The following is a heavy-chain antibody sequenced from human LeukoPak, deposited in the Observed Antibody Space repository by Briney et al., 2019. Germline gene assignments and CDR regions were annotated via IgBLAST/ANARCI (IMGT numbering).Heavy chain of an antibody. CDR3: ARDPREYYYDSSGYHFRDAFDI. J-gene: IGHJ3*02. V-gene: IGHV4-38-2*02. D-gene: IGHD3-22*01. CDR2: IYHSGST. CDR1: GYSISSGYY. Sequence: SETLSLTCTVSGYSISSGYYWGWIRQPPGRGLEWIGSIYHSGSTYYNPSLKSRVTISVDTSKNQFSLKLSSVTAADTAVYYCARDPREYYYDSSGYHFRDAFDIWGQGTMVTVSS.